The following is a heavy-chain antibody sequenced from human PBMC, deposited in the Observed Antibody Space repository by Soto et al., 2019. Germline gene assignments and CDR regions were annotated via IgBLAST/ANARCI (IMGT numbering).Heavy chain of an antibody. CDR1: GFTFNTYA. Sequence: GGSLRLSCAASGFTFNTYAMSWVRQAPGKGLEWVSAISGSGGSTHYADSVKGRFTISRDNSKNTVYLQMNSLRAEDTAVYYCTKGYCSRTSCYFDYYATYVWGQGTAVTVSS. V-gene: IGHV3-23*01. CDR3: TKGYCSRTSCYFDYYATYV. J-gene: IGHJ6*02. CDR2: ISGSGGST. D-gene: IGHD2-2*01.